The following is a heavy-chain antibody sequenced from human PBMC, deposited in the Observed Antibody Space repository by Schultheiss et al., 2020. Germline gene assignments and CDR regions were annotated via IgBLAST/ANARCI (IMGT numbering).Heavy chain of an antibody. CDR1: GGSISSGGYY. Sequence: SETLSLTCTVSGGSISSGGYYWSWIRQHPGKGLEWIGYIYYSGSTYYNPSLKSRVTISVDTSKNQFSLKLSSVTAADTAVYYCARDPSSSSWYANWFDPWGQGTLVTVSS. CDR3: ARDPSSSSWYANWFDP. J-gene: IGHJ5*02. CDR2: IYYSGST. V-gene: IGHV4-31*03. D-gene: IGHD6-13*01.